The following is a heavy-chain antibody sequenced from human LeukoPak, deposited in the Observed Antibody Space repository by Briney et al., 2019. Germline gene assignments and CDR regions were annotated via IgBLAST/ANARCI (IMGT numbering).Heavy chain of an antibody. V-gene: IGHV3-23*01. CDR2: IEGSGGST. J-gene: IGHJ4*02. Sequence: PGGALRLSCSAAGFTFINYAMARGPRAPGRGVGWVSTIEGSGGSTYYADCVRGRFPVSRDNSKSTLSLQMNSLRAEATAVYYCAKEEGGSYYYFDSWGQGTLVTVSS. CDR3: AKEEGGSYYYFDS. CDR1: GFTFINYA. D-gene: IGHD1-26*01.